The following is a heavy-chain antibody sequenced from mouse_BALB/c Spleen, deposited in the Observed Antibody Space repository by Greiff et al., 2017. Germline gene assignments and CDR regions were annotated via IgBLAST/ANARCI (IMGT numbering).Heavy chain of an antibody. D-gene: IGHD4-1*01. CDR3: NTNCDCYFDV. CDR2: IDPENGDT. J-gene: IGHJ1*01. CDR1: GFNINDYY. V-gene: IGHV14-4*02. Sequence: DVKLQESGAELVRPGASVKLSCTASGFNINDYYMPWVKQRPEQGLEWIGWIDPENGDTEYAPKFQGKATMTADTSSNTAYLQLSSLTSEDTAVYYCNTNCDCYFDVWGAGTTVTVFS.